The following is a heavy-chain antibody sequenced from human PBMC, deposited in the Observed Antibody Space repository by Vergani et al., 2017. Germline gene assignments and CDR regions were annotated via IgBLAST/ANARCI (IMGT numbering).Heavy chain of an antibody. Sequence: QVQLVESGGGVVQPGRSLRLSCAASGFTFSSYGMHWVRQAPGKGLEWVVVISYAGNNKYYADSVKGRFTISRDNSTNTLYLQMNSLRAEDTAVYYCAKSDGGSAPGGFDYWGQGTLVTVSS. CDR3: AKSDGGSAPGGFDY. D-gene: IGHD1-26*01. V-gene: IGHV3-30*18. J-gene: IGHJ4*02. CDR1: GFTFSSYG. CDR2: ISYAGNNK.